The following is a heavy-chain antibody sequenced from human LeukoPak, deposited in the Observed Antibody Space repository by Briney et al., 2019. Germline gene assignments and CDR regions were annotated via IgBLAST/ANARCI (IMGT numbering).Heavy chain of an antibody. V-gene: IGHV4-59*01. CDR1: GGSINNYY. CDR3: AGQGIIAAAGSPPGNY. CDR2: IYYSGST. D-gene: IGHD6-13*01. Sequence: PSETLSLTCTVSGGSINNYYWSWIRQPPGKGLEWIGYIYYSGSTSYSPSLKSRVTISIDTSKTQFSLKLSSVTAADTAVYYCAGQGIIAAAGSPPGNYWGQGTLVTVSS. J-gene: IGHJ4*02.